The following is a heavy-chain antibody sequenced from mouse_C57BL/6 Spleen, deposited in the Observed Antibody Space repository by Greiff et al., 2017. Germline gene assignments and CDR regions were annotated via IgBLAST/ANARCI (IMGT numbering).Heavy chain of an antibody. J-gene: IGHJ4*01. CDR3: TRGGYSNYEDYAMDY. CDR1: GFTFSSYA. Sequence: EVMLVESGEGLVKPGGSLKLSCAASGFTFSSYAMSWVRQTPEKRLERVAYISSGGDYIYYADTVKGRFTISSDNARNTLYLQMSSLKSEDTAMYYCTRGGYSNYEDYAMDYWGQGTSVTVSS. D-gene: IGHD2-5*01. V-gene: IGHV5-9-1*02. CDR2: ISSGGDYI.